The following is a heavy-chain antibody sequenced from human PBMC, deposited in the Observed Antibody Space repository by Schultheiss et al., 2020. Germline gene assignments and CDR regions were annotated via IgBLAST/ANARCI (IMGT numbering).Heavy chain of an antibody. CDR1: GGSISSGGYS. J-gene: IGHJ4*02. CDR3: ARVPMSGYDLVSRRH. CDR2: IYHSGST. D-gene: IGHD5-12*01. Sequence: SETLSLTCAVSGGSISSGGYSWSWIRQPPGKGLEWIGYIYHSGSTYYNPSLKSRVTISVDRSKNQFSLKLSSVTAADTAVYYCARVPMSGYDLVSRRHWGQGTLVTVSS. V-gene: IGHV4-30-2*01.